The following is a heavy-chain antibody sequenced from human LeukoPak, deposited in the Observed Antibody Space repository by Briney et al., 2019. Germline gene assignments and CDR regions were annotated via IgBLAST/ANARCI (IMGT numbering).Heavy chain of an antibody. CDR3: AKVEIVGATSPLFDP. Sequence: PGGSLTLSCAVSGFTFSSYAMLWARQAPGEGREWVSAISGSGVNTYYADSVKGRFTFPRDNSKNTLYLQMNSLRAEDTAVYYCAKVEIVGATSPLFDPWGQGALVTVSS. V-gene: IGHV3-23*01. CDR2: ISGSGVNT. D-gene: IGHD1-26*01. J-gene: IGHJ5*02. CDR1: GFTFSSYA.